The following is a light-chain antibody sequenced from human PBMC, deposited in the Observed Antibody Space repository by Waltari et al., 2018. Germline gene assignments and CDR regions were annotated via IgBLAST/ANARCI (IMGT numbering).Light chain of an antibody. V-gene: IGKV3-20*01. CDR3: QTFGDSRT. CDR2: PTS. Sequence: EIVLTQSPGTLSLSPGERAILSCRASQSVSGGYVAWYQQKPGQAPRVLIYPTSARATGIPGRFSGSGSGTAFTLTISRLEPEDSAVYYCQTFGDSRTFGQGTKVEI. CDR1: QSVSGGY. J-gene: IGKJ1*01.